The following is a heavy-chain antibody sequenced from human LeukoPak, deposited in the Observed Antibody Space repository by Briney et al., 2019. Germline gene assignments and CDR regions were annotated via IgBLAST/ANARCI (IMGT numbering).Heavy chain of an antibody. V-gene: IGHV3-43*02. CDR2: IDKDGRKT. CDR3: ATWAFYHSLDV. J-gene: IGHJ6*02. Sequence: GGSLRLSCAASGFTLGAFAMHWDRQAPGKGLEWVSLIDKDGRKTYYADSVKGRFTISRDNSKNSPYLQMTSLRTEDTALYYCATWAFYHSLDVWGQGATVTVSS. CDR1: GFTLGAFA. D-gene: IGHD1-26*01.